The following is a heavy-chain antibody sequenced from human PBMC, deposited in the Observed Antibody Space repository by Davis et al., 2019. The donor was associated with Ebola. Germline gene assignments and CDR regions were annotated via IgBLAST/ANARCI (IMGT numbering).Heavy chain of an antibody. D-gene: IGHD2-21*01. CDR2: ISDSGSNT. Sequence: GGSLRLSCAASGFTFSSYSMNWVRQAPGKGLEWVSAISDSGSNTYYADSVKGRFTISRDNSKNTLYLQMNSLRAEDTAVYYCARDDSLTYWGQGTLVTVSS. CDR3: ARDDSLTY. CDR1: GFTFSSYS. V-gene: IGHV3-23*01. J-gene: IGHJ4*02.